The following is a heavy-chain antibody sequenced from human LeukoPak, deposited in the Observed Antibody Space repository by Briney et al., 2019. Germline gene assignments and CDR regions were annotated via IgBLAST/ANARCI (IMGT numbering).Heavy chain of an antibody. CDR1: GFSFSGYA. CDR3: AKEDLSDGMDV. J-gene: IGHJ6*02. V-gene: IGHV3-23*01. Sequence: GGSLRLSCAASGFSFSGYAMSWVRQAPGKGLEWVSAISDTGGETFYTDSVKGRFTISRDNSKNTLFLQMNSLRAEDSAIYYCAKEDLSDGMDVWGQGTTATVS. CDR2: ISDTGGET.